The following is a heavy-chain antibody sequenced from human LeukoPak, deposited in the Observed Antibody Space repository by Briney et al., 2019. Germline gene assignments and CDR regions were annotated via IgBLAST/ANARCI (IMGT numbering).Heavy chain of an antibody. CDR2: INTNTGNP. Sequence: AASVKVSCKASGYTFTSYAMNWVRQAPGQGLEWMGWINTNTGNPTYAQGFTGRFVFSLDASVSTAYLQISSLKAEDTAVYYCARGRSGWYSSSPPQYPPGPNWFDPWGQGTLVTVSS. CDR1: GYTFTSYA. V-gene: IGHV7-4-1*02. D-gene: IGHD6-13*01. CDR3: ARGRSGWYSSSPPQYPPGPNWFDP. J-gene: IGHJ5*02.